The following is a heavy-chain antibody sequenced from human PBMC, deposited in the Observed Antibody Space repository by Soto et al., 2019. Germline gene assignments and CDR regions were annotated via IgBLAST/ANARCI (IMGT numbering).Heavy chain of an antibody. D-gene: IGHD6-19*01. CDR1: GGSISGYH. V-gene: IGHV4-59*01. Sequence: QVQLQESGPGLVKPSGTLSLTCTVSGGSISGYHWSWIRQPPGKGLEWIGYIYYSGSTNYIPSLKCRVSISVDTSKNQFSLKLSSVTAADTAVYYCVRLGSSGWTFFDYWGQGTLVTVSS. CDR3: VRLGSSGWTFFDY. J-gene: IGHJ4*02. CDR2: IYYSGST.